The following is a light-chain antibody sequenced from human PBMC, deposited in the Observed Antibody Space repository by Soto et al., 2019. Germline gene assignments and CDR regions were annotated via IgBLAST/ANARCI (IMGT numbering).Light chain of an antibody. CDR3: NSYTTSAPLYV. CDR2: DVS. V-gene: IGLV2-14*01. Sequence: QSVLTQPASVSGSPGQSITISCTGTSSDVGTYNYVSWYQVHPGKAPKLVIYDVSYRPSGVSNRFSGSKSGNTASLTISGLQAEDEADYYCNSYTTSAPLYVFGTGTKLTVL. CDR1: SSDVGTYNY. J-gene: IGLJ1*01.